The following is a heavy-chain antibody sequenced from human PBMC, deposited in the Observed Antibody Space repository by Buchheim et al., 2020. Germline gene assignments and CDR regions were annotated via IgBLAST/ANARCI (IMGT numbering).Heavy chain of an antibody. CDR3: AGHSTYPNWFDP. CDR2: IKQDGSER. Sequence: EVQLVESGGGLVQPGGSLRLSCAASGFTFWSSWMSWVRQAPGKGLEWVANIKQDGSERYYVDSVKGRFTISRDNTKNSLSLQMNSLRAEDTAVYYCAGHSTYPNWFDPWGQGTL. CDR1: GFTFWSSW. J-gene: IGHJ5*02. V-gene: IGHV3-7*01. D-gene: IGHD3-3*02.